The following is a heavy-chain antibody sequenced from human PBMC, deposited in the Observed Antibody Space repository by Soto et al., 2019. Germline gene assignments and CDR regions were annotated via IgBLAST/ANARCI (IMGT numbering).Heavy chain of an antibody. CDR3: ARDPPGIAASGSYN. CDR2: IYSSGGT. CDR1: GFTVSNNY. V-gene: IGHV3-53*01. J-gene: IGHJ4*02. Sequence: DVQLEESGGGLIQPGGSLRLSCAVSGFTVSNNYMTWVRQAPGKGLEWVSLIYSSGGTKYVDSVRGRFTISRDNSKNTLYLQMNSLKVEDTAVYYCARDPPGIAASGSYNWGQGTLVTVSS. D-gene: IGHD6-13*01.